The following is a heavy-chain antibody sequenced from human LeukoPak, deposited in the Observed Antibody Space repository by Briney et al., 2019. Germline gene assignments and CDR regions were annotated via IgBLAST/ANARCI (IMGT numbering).Heavy chain of an antibody. Sequence: PSETLSLTCTISGGSISTYFWNWIRQPPGKGLEWIGYIYHSGGTSYNPSLKSRLTISVDTSNNEFSLKLSSVTAADTAAYYCARLFRGVIIATYMDVWGKGTTVTISS. D-gene: IGHD3-10*01. CDR3: ARLFRGVIIATYMDV. CDR1: GGSISTYF. J-gene: IGHJ6*03. CDR2: IYHSGGT. V-gene: IGHV4-59*08.